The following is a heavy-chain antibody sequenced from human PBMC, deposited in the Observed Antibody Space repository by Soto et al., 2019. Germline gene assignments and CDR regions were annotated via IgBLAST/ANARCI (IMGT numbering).Heavy chain of an antibody. V-gene: IGHV4-4*02. CDR1: GVSISSNNW. D-gene: IGHD6-6*01. CDR2: IHDSGNT. Sequence: QEQLQESGPGLVKPSGTLSLTCAVSGVSISSNNWWTWVRQPPGKGLEWIGEIHDSGNTNYSPSLKNRVTISVDKSKNQFSLKLSSMTAADTSVYYCASRIEARPYWGPGTLVTVSS. CDR3: ASRIEARPY. J-gene: IGHJ4*02.